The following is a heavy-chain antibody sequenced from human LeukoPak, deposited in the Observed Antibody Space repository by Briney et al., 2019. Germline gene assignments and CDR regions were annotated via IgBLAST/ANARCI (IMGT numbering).Heavy chain of an antibody. CDR1: GYTFTSYD. V-gene: IGHV1-8*02. CDR2: MNPNSGNT. D-gene: IGHD4-11*01. Sequence: ASVKVSCKASGYTFTSYDINWVRQATGQGLEWMGWMNPNSGNTGYAQKFQGRVTMTRNTSISTAYMELSSLRSEDTAVYYCASTVTTPGYYYDMDVWGKGTTVTVSS. CDR3: ASTVTTPGYYYDMDV. J-gene: IGHJ6*03.